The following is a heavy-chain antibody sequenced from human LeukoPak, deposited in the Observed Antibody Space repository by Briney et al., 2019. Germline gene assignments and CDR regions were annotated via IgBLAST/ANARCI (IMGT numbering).Heavy chain of an antibody. V-gene: IGHV3-21*01. Sequence: PGGSLRLSCAASGFTFSSYSMNWVRQAPGKGLEWVSSISSSSSYIYYADSVKGRFTISRGNAKNSLYLQMNSLRAEDTAVYYCAREADYGDYFDYWGQGTLVTVSS. D-gene: IGHD4-17*01. CDR1: GFTFSSYS. CDR3: AREADYGDYFDY. CDR2: ISSSSSYI. J-gene: IGHJ4*02.